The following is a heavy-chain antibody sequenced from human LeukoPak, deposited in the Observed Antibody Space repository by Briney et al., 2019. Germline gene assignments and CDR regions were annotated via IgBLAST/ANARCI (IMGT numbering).Heavy chain of an antibody. CDR1: GFTFNNYG. Sequence: PGGSLRLSCAASGFTFNNYGMHWVRQAPGKGLEWVALISYDGSNKYYADSVKGRFTISRDNAKNSLYLQMNSLRAEDTAVYYCARKPPFDYWGQGTLVTVSS. CDR3: ARKPPFDY. V-gene: IGHV3-30*03. CDR2: ISYDGSNK. J-gene: IGHJ4*02.